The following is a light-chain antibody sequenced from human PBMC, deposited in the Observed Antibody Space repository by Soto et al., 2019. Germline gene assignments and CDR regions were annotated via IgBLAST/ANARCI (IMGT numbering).Light chain of an antibody. CDR1: QSVSDN. Sequence: TVLTQSPATLSVSPGERATLSCRASQSVSDNLAWYQQKPGQAPRLLIYAASTRATGIPVRFSGSGSGTEFTLTISSLQSEDFAVYYCQQYYSFPRTFGQGTKVDIK. CDR2: AAS. CDR3: QQYYSFPRT. V-gene: IGKV3-15*01. J-gene: IGKJ1*01.